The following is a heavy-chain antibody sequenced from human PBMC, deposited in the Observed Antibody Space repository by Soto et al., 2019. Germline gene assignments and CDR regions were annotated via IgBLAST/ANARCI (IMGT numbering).Heavy chain of an antibody. J-gene: IGHJ4*02. D-gene: IGHD1-26*01. CDR3: SRLDRSSIMGARMAEAFDY. Sequence: SETLSLTWTVSGDAINNRTYYCGWIRQPPGKGLEWVGSIYDSGSTYYNPSLKSRVTISVDTSKNQYSLKLSSVTAADMAVYYCSRLDRSSIMGARMAEAFDYWGQGTLVTVSS. CDR2: IYDSGST. V-gene: IGHV4-39*01. CDR1: GDAINNRTYY.